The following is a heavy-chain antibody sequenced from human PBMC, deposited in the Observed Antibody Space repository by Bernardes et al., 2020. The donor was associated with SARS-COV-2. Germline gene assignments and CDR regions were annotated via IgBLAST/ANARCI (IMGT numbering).Heavy chain of an antibody. CDR1: GGSISSSSYY. Sequence: SETLSLTCTVSGGSISSSSYYWGWIRQPPGKGLEWIGSIYYSGSTYYNPSLKSRVTISVDTSKNQFSLKLSSVTAADTAVYYCARDLNWFDPWGQGTLVTVSS. CDR3: ARDLNWFDP. CDR2: IYYSGST. J-gene: IGHJ5*02. V-gene: IGHV4-39*02.